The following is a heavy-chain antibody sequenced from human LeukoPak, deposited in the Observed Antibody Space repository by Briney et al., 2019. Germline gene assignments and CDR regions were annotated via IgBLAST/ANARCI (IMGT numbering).Heavy chain of an antibody. Sequence: GGSLRLSCAASGFTFSSYAMSWVRQAPGKGLEWVSYISSGGYTTYYADFVQGRFTISRDNAKNSLYLQMNSLRAEDTAVYYCASGYCSGGSCLGWGQGTLVTVSS. CDR3: ASGYCSGGSCLG. D-gene: IGHD2-15*01. CDR2: ISSGGYTT. V-gene: IGHV3-48*03. CDR1: GFTFSSYA. J-gene: IGHJ4*02.